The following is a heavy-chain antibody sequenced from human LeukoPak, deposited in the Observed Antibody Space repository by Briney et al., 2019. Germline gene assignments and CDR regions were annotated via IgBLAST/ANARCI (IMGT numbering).Heavy chain of an antibody. CDR1: GYTFTSYA. V-gene: IGHV1-3*01. D-gene: IGHD2-15*01. Sequence: GASVKVSCKASGYTFTSYAMHWVRQAPGQRLEWMGWINAGNGNTKYSQKFQGRVTITRDTSASTAYMELSSLRSEDTAVYYCARDLGVVVVAAYYYYYGMDVWGQGTTVTVSS. CDR2: INAGNGNT. J-gene: IGHJ6*02. CDR3: ARDLGVVVVAAYYYYYGMDV.